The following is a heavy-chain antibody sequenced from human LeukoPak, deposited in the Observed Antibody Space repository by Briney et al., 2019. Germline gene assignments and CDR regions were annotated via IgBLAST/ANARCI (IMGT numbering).Heavy chain of an antibody. CDR2: ISGSGGST. J-gene: IGHJ4*02. CDR3: ARVYYDSTYYFDY. CDR1: GFTFRSYA. D-gene: IGHD3-22*01. V-gene: IGHV3-23*01. Sequence: GGSLRLSCAASGFTFRSYAMSWVRQAPGKGLEWVSAISGSGGSTYYADSVKGRFTISRDNSKNTLYLQMNSLRAEDTAVYYCARVYYDSTYYFDYWGQGTLVTVSS.